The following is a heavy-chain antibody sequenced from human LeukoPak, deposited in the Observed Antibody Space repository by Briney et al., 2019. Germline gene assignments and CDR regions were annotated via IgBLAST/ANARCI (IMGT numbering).Heavy chain of an antibody. V-gene: IGHV1-2*02. D-gene: IGHD6-19*01. Sequence: ASVKVSCKASGYTFTGYYMHWVRQAPGQGLEWMGWINPNSGGTNYAQKFQGRVTMTRDTSIGTAYMELSRLRSDDTAVYYCARVPSGYSSGWSNHWFDPWGQGTLVTVSS. CDR2: INPNSGGT. CDR3: ARVPSGYSSGWSNHWFDP. CDR1: GYTFTGYY. J-gene: IGHJ5*02.